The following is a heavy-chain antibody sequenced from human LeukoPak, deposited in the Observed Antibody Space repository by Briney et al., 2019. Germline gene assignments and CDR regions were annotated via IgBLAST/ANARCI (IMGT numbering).Heavy chain of an antibody. CDR3: AGGGILSKPSPDYMDV. Sequence: GASVKVSCKASGYTFSGYYIHWVRQAPGQGLEWMGRINPHSGGTNYTQKLQGSVTMTRDTSVSTAYMELSRLKSDDTAVYFCAGGGILSKPSPDYMDVWGKGTTVTVTS. V-gene: IGHV1-2*06. D-gene: IGHD3-16*01. CDR2: INPHSGGT. CDR1: GYTFSGYY. J-gene: IGHJ6*03.